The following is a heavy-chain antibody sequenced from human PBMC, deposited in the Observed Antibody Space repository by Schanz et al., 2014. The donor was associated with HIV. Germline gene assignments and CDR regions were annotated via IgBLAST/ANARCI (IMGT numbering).Heavy chain of an antibody. CDR1: GFTFRSYG. Sequence: LQLVESGGGVVQPGRSLRLSCAASGFTFRSYGMHWVRQAPGKGLEWVALIWYDGSNKIYADSVKGRFTISRDNSKITLYLQMTALRTEDTAIYYCAKPEYDSSGNSQTHFDYWGQGTLVTVSS. CDR3: AKPEYDSSGNSQTHFDY. J-gene: IGHJ4*02. V-gene: IGHV3-33*06. D-gene: IGHD3-22*01. CDR2: IWYDGSNK.